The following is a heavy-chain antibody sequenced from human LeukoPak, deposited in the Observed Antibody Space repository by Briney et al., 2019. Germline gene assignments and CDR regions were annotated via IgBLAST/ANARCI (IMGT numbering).Heavy chain of an antibody. CDR1: GYTFTMFY. D-gene: IGHD3-3*01. CDR3: ARVRFLEWSQYYFDY. Sequence: ASVKVSCKASGYTFTMFYIHWVRQAPGQGLEWMGMVNPSDGATTYAQRFQGRVTMTRDMSISTAYMELSRLRSDDTAVYYCARVRFLEWSQYYFDYWGQGTLVTVSS. J-gene: IGHJ4*02. CDR2: VNPSDGAT. V-gene: IGHV1-2*02.